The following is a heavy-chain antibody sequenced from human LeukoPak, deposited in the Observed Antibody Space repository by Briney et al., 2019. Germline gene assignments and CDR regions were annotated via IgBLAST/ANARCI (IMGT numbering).Heavy chain of an antibody. J-gene: IGHJ4*02. V-gene: IGHV3-33*01. CDR3: ARDRTSSAADYYFDY. CDR1: GFTFRSYG. Sequence: GRSLRLSCAASGFTFRSYGMHWVRQAPGKGLEWVAVIWYDGSNKYYADSVKGRFSVSRDNSKNTLYLQMNSLRAEDTAVYYCARDRTSSAADYYFDYWGQGTLVTVAS. CDR2: IWYDGSNK. D-gene: IGHD6-13*01.